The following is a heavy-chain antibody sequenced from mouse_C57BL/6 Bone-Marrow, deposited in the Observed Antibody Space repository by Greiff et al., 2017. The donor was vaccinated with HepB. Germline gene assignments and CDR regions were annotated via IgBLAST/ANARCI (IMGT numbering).Heavy chain of an antibody. Sequence: QVQLQQPGAELVKPGASVKMSCKASGYTFTSYWMTWVKQRPGQGLEWIGDIYPGSGSTNYNEKFKSKATLTVDTSSSTAYMQLSSLTSEDSAVYYCARSGVPYAMDYWGQGTSVTVSS. D-gene: IGHD3-2*02. V-gene: IGHV1-55*01. CDR1: GYTFTSYW. J-gene: IGHJ4*01. CDR3: ARSGVPYAMDY. CDR2: IYPGSGST.